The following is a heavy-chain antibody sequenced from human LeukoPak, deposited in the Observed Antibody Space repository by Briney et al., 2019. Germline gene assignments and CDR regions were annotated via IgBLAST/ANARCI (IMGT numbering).Heavy chain of an antibody. CDR2: IIPIFGTA. Sequence: ASVKASCKASGYTFTGYYMHWVRQAPGQGLEWMGGIIPIFGTANYAQKFQGRVTMTRDTSISTAYMELSSLTSDDTAVYYCARGGTLAGHWYFDLWGRGTQVAVSS. D-gene: IGHD6-19*01. J-gene: IGHJ2*01. CDR3: ARGGTLAGHWYFDL. CDR1: GYTFTGYY. V-gene: IGHV1-2*02.